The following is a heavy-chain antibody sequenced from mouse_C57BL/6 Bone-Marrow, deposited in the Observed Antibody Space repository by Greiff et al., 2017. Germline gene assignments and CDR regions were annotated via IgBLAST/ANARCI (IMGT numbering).Heavy chain of an antibody. V-gene: IGHV1-55*01. J-gene: IGHJ2*01. CDR1: GYTFTSYW. D-gene: IGHD4-1*01. CDR2: IYPTSGRT. CDR3: ASSGPLGRSFDY. Sequence: QVQLQQPGAELVQPGASVKMSCKASGYTFTSYWITWVKQRPGQGLAWIGDIYPTSGRTNYNEKFKSKAILTVDTSSNTAYMQLSSLTYAGSAVFDCASSGPLGRSFDYWGRGTTLTVSS.